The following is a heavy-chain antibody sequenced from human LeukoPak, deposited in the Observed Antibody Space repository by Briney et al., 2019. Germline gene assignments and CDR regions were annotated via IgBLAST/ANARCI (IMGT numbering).Heavy chain of an antibody. J-gene: IGHJ5*02. Sequence: QTGGSLRLSCAASGFTFSSYAMSWVRQAPGKGLEWVSAISGSGGSTYYADSVKGRFTISRDNSKNTLYLQMNSLRVEDTTVYYCAKGPQAQLLRKEIGNWFDPWGQGTLVTVSS. CDR2: ISGSGGST. CDR1: GFTFSSYA. D-gene: IGHD2-2*01. CDR3: AKGPQAQLLRKEIGNWFDP. V-gene: IGHV3-23*01.